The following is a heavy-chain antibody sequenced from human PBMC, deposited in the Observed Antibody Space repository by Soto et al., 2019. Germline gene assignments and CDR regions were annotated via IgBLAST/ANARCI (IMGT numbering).Heavy chain of an antibody. CDR3: ARDKGYCSGGSCQTGHMDV. J-gene: IGHJ6*02. Sequence: GASVKVSCKASGYTFTSYYMHWVRQAPGQGLEWMGIINPSGGSTSYAQKFKGRVTMTRDTSTSTVYMELSSLRSEDTAVYYCARDKGYCSGGSCQTGHMDVWGQGTTVTVSS. CDR1: GYTFTSYY. CDR2: INPSGGST. D-gene: IGHD2-15*01. V-gene: IGHV1-46*01.